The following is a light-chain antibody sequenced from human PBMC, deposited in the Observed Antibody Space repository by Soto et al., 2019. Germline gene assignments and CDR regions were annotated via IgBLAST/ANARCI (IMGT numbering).Light chain of an antibody. V-gene: IGKV3-11*01. Sequence: EIVLTQSPATLSLSPWERATLSCRASQYVSSFLAWFQQRPGQAPRLLIYDASNRAAGIPARFSGSGSGTNFTLTISSLEAEDFAVYYCQQRFTFGPGTKVHIK. CDR3: QQRFT. CDR1: QYVSSF. CDR2: DAS. J-gene: IGKJ3*01.